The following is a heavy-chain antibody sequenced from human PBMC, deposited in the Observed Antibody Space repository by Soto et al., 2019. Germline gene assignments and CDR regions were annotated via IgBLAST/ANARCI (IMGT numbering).Heavy chain of an antibody. CDR3: ATGHEQEHAFDV. D-gene: IGHD1-1*01. Sequence: DVQLVESGGGLIQPGESLRLSCAAFGLTISGKKYVAWVRKAPGKGLEWVSALYDVDGSFYADSVTGRFTTSSDSSKTTVYLQMNALRPDYTAVYYCATGHEQEHAFDVWGQVTTVTISS. CDR1: GLTISGKKY. J-gene: IGHJ3*01. CDR2: LYDVDGS. V-gene: IGHV3-53*01.